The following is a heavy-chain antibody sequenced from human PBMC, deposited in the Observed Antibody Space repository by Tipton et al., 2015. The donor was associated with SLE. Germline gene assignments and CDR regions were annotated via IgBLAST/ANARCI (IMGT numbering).Heavy chain of an antibody. D-gene: IGHD1-26*01. CDR3: ARGVGATFFDY. V-gene: IGHV4-61*01. CDR1: GDSVSSGTYY. J-gene: IGHJ4*02. CDR2: IYYSGST. Sequence: TLSLTCNVSGDSVSSGTYYWSWIRQPPGKELEWIGYIYYSGSTNYIPSLKNRVTISVDMSKNQFSLKLNSVTAADSAVYYCARGVGATFFDYWGQGTLVTVSS.